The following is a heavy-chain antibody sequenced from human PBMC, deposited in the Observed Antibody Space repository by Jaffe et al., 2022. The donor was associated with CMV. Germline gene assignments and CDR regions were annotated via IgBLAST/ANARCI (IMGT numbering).Heavy chain of an antibody. D-gene: IGHD3-10*01. CDR1: GGSFSGYY. CDR3: ARGRIRITMVRGVGSFDY. Sequence: QVQLQQWGAGLLKPSETLSLTCAVYGGSFSGYYWSWIRQPPGKGLEWIGEINHSGSTNYNPSLKSRVTISVDTSKNQFSLKLSSVTAADTAVYYCARGRIRITMVRGVGSFDYWGQGTLVTVSS. CDR2: INHSGST. V-gene: IGHV4-34*01. J-gene: IGHJ4*02.